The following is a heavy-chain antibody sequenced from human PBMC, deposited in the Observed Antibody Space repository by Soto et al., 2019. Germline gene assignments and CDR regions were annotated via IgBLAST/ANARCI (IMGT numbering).Heavy chain of an antibody. D-gene: IGHD3-3*01. Sequence: ASVKVSCKASGYTFTGYYIHWVRQAPGQGLEWMGWINPDSGGTKYAQKFQGWVTMTRDTSISTAYMELSRLRSDDTAVYYCARVPTNEWLPFGGFDFWGQGTLVTVSS. V-gene: IGHV1-2*04. CDR3: ARVPTNEWLPFGGFDF. CDR2: INPDSGGT. J-gene: IGHJ4*02. CDR1: GYTFTGYY.